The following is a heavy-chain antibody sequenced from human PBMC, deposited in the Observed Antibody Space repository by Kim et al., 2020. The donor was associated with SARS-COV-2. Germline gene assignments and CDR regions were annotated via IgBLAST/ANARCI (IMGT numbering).Heavy chain of an antibody. CDR3: ARRGGACSGGSCYTY. CDR2: INHSGST. D-gene: IGHD2-15*01. Sequence: SETLSLTCAVYGGSFSGYYWSWIRQPPGKGLEWIGEINHSGSTNYNPALKSRVTISVDTSKNQFSLKLSPVTAADTAVYYCARRGGACSGGSCYTYWGQGTLVTVSS. V-gene: IGHV4-34*01. CDR1: GGSFSGYY. J-gene: IGHJ4*02.